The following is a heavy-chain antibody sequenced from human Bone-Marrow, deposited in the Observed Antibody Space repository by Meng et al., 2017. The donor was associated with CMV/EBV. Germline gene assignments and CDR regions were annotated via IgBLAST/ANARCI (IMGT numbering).Heavy chain of an antibody. CDR1: GLVFSNNG. CDR3: ARSCSSTSCYSPFDI. CDR2: ISSSSSYI. D-gene: IGHD2-2*01. J-gene: IGHJ3*02. Sequence: GESLKISCAASGLVFSNNGMHWVRQAPGEGLEWVSSISSSSSYIYYADSVKGRFTISRDNAKNTLFLQMNSLRAEDTAMYYCARSCSSTSCYSPFDIWGQGTRVTCSS. V-gene: IGHV3-21*01.